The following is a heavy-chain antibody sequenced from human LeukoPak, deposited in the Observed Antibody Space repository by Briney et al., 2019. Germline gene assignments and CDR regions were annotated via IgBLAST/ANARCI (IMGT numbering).Heavy chain of an antibody. CDR1: GDSINSLDL. CDR2: MYLSGTT. D-gene: IGHD3-22*01. CDR3: AGLVGRYSSGLYYYYFDY. V-gene: IGHV4-4*02. J-gene: IGHJ4*02. Sequence: SRTLSLTCTVSGDSINSLDLWSWVRQPPGKGLEWIGEMYLSGTTHSNPSVKSRVTISIDKSKNQFFLNLSSVTASDTAVYYCAGLVGRYSSGLYYYYFDYWGQGTLVTVSS.